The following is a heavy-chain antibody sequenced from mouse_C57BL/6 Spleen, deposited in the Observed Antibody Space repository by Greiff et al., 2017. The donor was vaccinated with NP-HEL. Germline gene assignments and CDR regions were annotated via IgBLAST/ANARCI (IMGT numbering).Heavy chain of an antibody. D-gene: IGHD1-1*01. CDR1: GYTFTDYY. Sequence: EVQLQQSGPELVKPGASVKISCKASGYTFTDYYMNWVKQSHGKSLEWIGDINPNNGGTSYNQKFKGKATLTVDKSSSTAYMELRSLTSEDSAVYYCARHYYGSSSYYFDYWGQGTTLTVSS. J-gene: IGHJ2*01. V-gene: IGHV1-26*01. CDR2: INPNNGGT. CDR3: ARHYYGSSSYYFDY.